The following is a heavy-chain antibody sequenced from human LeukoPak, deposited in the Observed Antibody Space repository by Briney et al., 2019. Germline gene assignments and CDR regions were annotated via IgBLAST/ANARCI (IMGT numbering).Heavy chain of an antibody. CDR2: ISGSGGST. CDR1: GFTFSSYA. Sequence: GGSLRLSCAASGFTFSSYAMSWVRQAPGKGLEWVSAISGSGGSTYYADSVKGRFTISRDNSKNTLYLQMNSLRAEDTAVYYCARDSGISPSFDYWGQGTLVTVSS. D-gene: IGHD3-3*01. V-gene: IGHV3-23*01. CDR3: ARDSGISPSFDY. J-gene: IGHJ4*02.